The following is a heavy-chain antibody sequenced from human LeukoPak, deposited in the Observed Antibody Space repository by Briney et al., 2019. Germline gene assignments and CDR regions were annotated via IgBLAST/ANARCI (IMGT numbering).Heavy chain of an antibody. V-gene: IGHV1-69*05. D-gene: IGHD5/OR15-5a*01. CDR2: IIPMFGTA. J-gene: IGHJ2*01. CDR3: ARARGIYEGYFDL. Sequence: SVKVSYKASGGTFSIYAISWVRQAPGQGLEWMGGIIPMFGTANYAQKFQGRVTITTDESTSTTYMELSSLKSEDTAVYYCARARGIYEGYFDLWGRGTLVTVSS. CDR1: GGTFSIYA.